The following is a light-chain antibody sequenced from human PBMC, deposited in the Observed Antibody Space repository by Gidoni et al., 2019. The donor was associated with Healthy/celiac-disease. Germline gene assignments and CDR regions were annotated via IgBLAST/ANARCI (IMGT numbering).Light chain of an antibody. V-gene: IGLV2-14*03. CDR2: DGS. J-gene: IGLJ1*01. CDR1: SSDVGGYNY. CDR3: SSYTSSSTQV. Sequence: QSALTQPASVSGSPGQSITISCTGTSSDVGGYNYVSWYQHHPGKAPKLMIYDGSNRPSGVSNRFSGSKSGNTASLTISGLQAEDEADYYCSSYTSSSTQVFGTGTKVTVL.